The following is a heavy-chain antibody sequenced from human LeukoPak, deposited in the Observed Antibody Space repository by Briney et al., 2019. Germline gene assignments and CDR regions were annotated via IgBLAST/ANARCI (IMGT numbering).Heavy chain of an antibody. Sequence: GGSLRLSCAASGFTFSSYAMHWVRQAPGKGLEWEAFISYDGSNKYYADSVKGRFTISRDNSKNTLYLQMTSLRAEDTAVYYCARDPYSSSWLDYWGQGTLVTVSS. CDR2: ISYDGSNK. CDR1: GFTFSSYA. CDR3: ARDPYSSSWLDY. V-gene: IGHV3-30*04. D-gene: IGHD6-13*01. J-gene: IGHJ4*02.